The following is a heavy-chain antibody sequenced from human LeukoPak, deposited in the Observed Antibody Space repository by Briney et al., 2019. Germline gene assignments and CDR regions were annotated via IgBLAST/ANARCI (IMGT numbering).Heavy chain of an antibody. D-gene: IGHD5-18*01. Sequence: GGSLRLSCAASGFTFSSYSMNWVRQAPGKGLEWVSSISSSSSYIYYADSVKGRFTISRDNAKNSLYLRMNSLRAEDTAVYYCARGGKQLWSDYWGQGTLVTVSS. CDR3: ARGGKQLWSDY. CDR1: GFTFSSYS. CDR2: ISSSSSYI. J-gene: IGHJ4*02. V-gene: IGHV3-21*01.